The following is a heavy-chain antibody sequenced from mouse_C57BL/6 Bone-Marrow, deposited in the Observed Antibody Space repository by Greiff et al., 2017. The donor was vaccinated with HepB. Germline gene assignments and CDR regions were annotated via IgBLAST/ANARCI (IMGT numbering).Heavy chain of an antibody. V-gene: IGHV14-4*01. J-gene: IGHJ2*01. CDR3: TCNYRFDY. D-gene: IGHD2-1*01. CDR1: GFNIKDDY. CDR2: IDPDNGDT. Sequence: EVQLPQSGAELVRPGASVKLSCTASGFNIKDDYMPWVKQRPEQGLEWIGWIDPDNGDTAYASKFQGQATITADPSSNTAYLQLSSLTSEDTAVYYCTCNYRFDYWGQGTTLTVSS.